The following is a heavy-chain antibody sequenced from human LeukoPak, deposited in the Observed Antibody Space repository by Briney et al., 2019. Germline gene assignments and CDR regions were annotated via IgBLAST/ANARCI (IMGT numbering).Heavy chain of an antibody. CDR1: GFTVITND. Sequence: GGSLRLSCAASGFTVITNDMTWIRQAPGKGLEWVSVLYSDGNTKYADSVQGRFTISRDNSKNTLYLEMNSLSPDDTTVYYCARGVEPLAANTLAYWGQGTLVTVSS. CDR3: ARGVEPLAANTLAY. J-gene: IGHJ4*02. V-gene: IGHV3-53*01. CDR2: LYSDGNT. D-gene: IGHD1-14*01.